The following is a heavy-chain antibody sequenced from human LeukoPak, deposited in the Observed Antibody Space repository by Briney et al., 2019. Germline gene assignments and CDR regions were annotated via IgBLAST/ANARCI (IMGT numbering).Heavy chain of an antibody. CDR1: GGSISSHY. J-gene: IGHJ3*02. D-gene: IGHD7-27*01. CDR2: IFYTGST. Sequence: SETLSLTCFVSGGSISSHYWTWIRQPPGKGLECIGDIFYTGSTTYSPSLKSRATISIETSKNQISLKLRSVTAADTAVYFCARVNWGGFDIWGQGTLTTVSS. V-gene: IGHV4-59*11. CDR3: ARVNWGGFDI.